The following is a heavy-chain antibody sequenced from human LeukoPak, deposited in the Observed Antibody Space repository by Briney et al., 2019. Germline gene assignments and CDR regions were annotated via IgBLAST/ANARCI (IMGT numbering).Heavy chain of an antibody. CDR1: GFTFSSYE. D-gene: IGHD6-13*01. CDR2: ISSSGSTI. V-gene: IGHV3-48*03. J-gene: IGHJ6*03. CDR3: ARAEYSSSWYHYMDV. Sequence: TGGSLRLSCAASGFTFSSYEMNWVRQAPGKGLEWVSYISSSGSTIYYADSVKGRFTTSRDNAKNSLYLQMNSLRAEDTAVYYCARAEYSSSWYHYMDVWGKGTTVTVSS.